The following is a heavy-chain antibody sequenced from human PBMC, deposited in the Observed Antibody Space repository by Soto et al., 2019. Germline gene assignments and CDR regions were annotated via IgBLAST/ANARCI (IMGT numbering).Heavy chain of an antibody. CDR3: AHSPPYDYVSGTYYNGYWFDP. CDR1: GFSLSTSGVG. Sequence: QITLKESGPTLVKPTQTLTLTCTFSGFSLSTSGVGVGWIRQPPGKALEWLALIYWDDDKRYSPSLKSRLTITKYASKTREVLTLSTMDPVDTATFYCAHSPPYDYVSGTYYNGYWFDPWGQGTLVTDYS. CDR2: IYWDDDK. D-gene: IGHD3-10*01. V-gene: IGHV2-5*02. J-gene: IGHJ5*02.